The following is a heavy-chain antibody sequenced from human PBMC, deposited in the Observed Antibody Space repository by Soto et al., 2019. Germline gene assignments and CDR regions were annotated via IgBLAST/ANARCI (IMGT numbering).Heavy chain of an antibody. Sequence: EVQLVESGGGLVQPGGSLRLSCAASGFTVSSNYMSWVRQAPGKGLEWVSVIYSGGSTYYADSGKGRFTISRHNSKNTLYLQMNSLRAEDTAVYYCARINWNDQDGAFDIWGQGTMVTVSS. J-gene: IGHJ3*02. D-gene: IGHD1-20*01. CDR3: ARINWNDQDGAFDI. CDR2: IYSGGST. V-gene: IGHV3-53*04. CDR1: GFTVSSNY.